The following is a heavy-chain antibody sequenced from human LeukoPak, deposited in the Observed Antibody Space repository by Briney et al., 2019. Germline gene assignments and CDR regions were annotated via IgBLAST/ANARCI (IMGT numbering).Heavy chain of an antibody. Sequence: SVKVSCKASGFTFTSSAVQWVRQARGQRLEWIGWIVVGSGNTNYAQKFQERVTITRDMSTSTAYMELSSLRAEDTAVYYCASRDCSGGRCHFAGADPFDYWGQGTLVTVSS. CDR2: IVVGSGNT. CDR1: GFTFTSSA. V-gene: IGHV1-58*01. D-gene: IGHD2-15*01. J-gene: IGHJ4*02. CDR3: ASRDCSGGRCHFAGADPFDY.